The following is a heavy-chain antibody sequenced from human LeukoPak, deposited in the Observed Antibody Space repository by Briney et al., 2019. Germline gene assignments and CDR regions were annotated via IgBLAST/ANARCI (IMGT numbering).Heavy chain of an antibody. V-gene: IGHV5-51*01. D-gene: IGHD1-1*01. CDR2: IYPGDSDA. CDR3: ARSGELASIRSFDY. CDR1: GCIFTTYW. J-gene: IGHJ4*02. Sequence: GESLKISCKGSGCIFTTYWIAWVRQMPGKGLEWMGIIYPGDSDARYSPSFQGQVTISVDKSISTAYLQWSGLKASDTAMYYCARSGELASIRSFDYWGQGTLVTVSS.